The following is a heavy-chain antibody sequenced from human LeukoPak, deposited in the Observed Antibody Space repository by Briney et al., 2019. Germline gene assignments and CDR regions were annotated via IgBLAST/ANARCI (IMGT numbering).Heavy chain of an antibody. CDR3: ARDLYDSSGYKFDY. Sequence: ASVKVSCKASGYTFTGYYMHWVRQAPGQGLEWMGRINPNSGGTNYAQKFQGRVTMTGDTSISAAYMELSRLRSDDTAVYYCARDLYDSSGYKFDYWGQGTLVTVSS. V-gene: IGHV1-2*06. CDR1: GYTFTGYY. CDR2: INPNSGGT. D-gene: IGHD3-22*01. J-gene: IGHJ4*02.